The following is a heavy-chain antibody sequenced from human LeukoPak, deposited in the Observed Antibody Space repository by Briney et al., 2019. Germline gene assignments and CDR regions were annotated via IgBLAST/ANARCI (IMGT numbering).Heavy chain of an antibody. CDR2: IYYSGST. D-gene: IGHD5-12*01. V-gene: IGHV4-59*01. Sequence: SETLSLTCTVSGGSISSYYWSWIRQPPGKGLEWIGYIYYSGSTNYNPSLKSRVTISVDTSKNQFSLKLSSVTAANTAVYYCARDRGSGYDSELVGWGQGTLVTVSS. J-gene: IGHJ4*02. CDR3: ARDRGSGYDSELVG. CDR1: GGSISSYY.